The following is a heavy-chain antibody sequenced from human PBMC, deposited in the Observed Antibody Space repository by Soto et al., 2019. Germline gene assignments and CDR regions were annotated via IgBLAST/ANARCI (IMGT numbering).Heavy chain of an antibody. CDR3: AREGYCSSRMCYGSYYYMDV. V-gene: IGHV1-18*01. Sequence: QVQLVQSGGEVKNPGASVKVSCKAFGYTLTNYGISWVRQAPGQGLEWMGWISAYNGHANYAQKFPGRVRLTTDRPTTTDYMELRSLGSDDTAEYYCAREGYCSSRMCYGSYYYMDVGGKGTTVTVS. D-gene: IGHD2-2*01. CDR1: GYTLTNYG. J-gene: IGHJ6*03. CDR2: ISAYNGHA.